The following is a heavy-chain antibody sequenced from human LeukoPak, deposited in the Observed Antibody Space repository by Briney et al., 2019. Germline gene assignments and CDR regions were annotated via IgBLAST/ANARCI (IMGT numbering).Heavy chain of an antibody. CDR2: IKQDGSEK. D-gene: IGHD3-10*02. Sequence: GGSLRHSCAASGFTFSSYWMSWVRQAPGKGLEWVANIKQDGSEKYYVDSVKGRFTISRDNAKNSLYLQMNSLRAEDTAVYYCAELGITMIGGVWGKGTTVTISS. V-gene: IGHV3-7*01. CDR3: AELGITMIGGV. CDR1: GFTFSSYW. J-gene: IGHJ6*04.